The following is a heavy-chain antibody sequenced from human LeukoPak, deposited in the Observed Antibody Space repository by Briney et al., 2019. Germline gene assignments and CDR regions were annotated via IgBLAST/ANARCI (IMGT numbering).Heavy chain of an antibody. CDR3: ARGGANCTNGVCEWIWFDP. Sequence: ASVKVSCKASGYTFTGYYMHWVRQAPGQGLEWMGIINPSGGSTCYAQKFQGRVTMTRDTSTSTVYMELSSLRSEDTAVYYCARGGANCTNGVCEWIWFDPWGQGTLVTVSS. J-gene: IGHJ5*02. V-gene: IGHV1-46*03. D-gene: IGHD2-8*01. CDR2: INPSGGST. CDR1: GYTFTGYY.